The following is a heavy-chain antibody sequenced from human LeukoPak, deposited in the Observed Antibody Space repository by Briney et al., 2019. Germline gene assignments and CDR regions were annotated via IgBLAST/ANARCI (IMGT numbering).Heavy chain of an antibody. V-gene: IGHV3-33*01. CDR2: IWYDGSNK. Sequence: PGRSLRLSCAASGSTFSNYGMHWVRQAPGKGLEWVAVIWYDGSNKYYADSVKGRFTISRDNSKNTLYLQMNSLRAEDTAVYYCARGDYYDSSGYSQYFQHWGQGTLVTVSS. J-gene: IGHJ1*01. CDR3: ARGDYYDSSGYSQYFQH. D-gene: IGHD3-22*01. CDR1: GSTFSNYG.